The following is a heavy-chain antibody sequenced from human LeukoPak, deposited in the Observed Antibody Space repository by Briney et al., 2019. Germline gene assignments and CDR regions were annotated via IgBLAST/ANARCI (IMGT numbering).Heavy chain of an antibody. CDR1: GYTFTSYY. Sequence: GASVKVSCKASGYTFTSYYMHWVRQAPGQGLEWMGIINPSGGSTSYAQKFQGRVTMTRDTSTSTVYMELSSLRSEDTAVYYCARGDSSGWYGGATRYFDLWGRGTLVTVSS. V-gene: IGHV1-46*01. CDR2: INPSGGST. CDR3: ARGDSSGWYGGATRYFDL. J-gene: IGHJ2*01. D-gene: IGHD6-19*01.